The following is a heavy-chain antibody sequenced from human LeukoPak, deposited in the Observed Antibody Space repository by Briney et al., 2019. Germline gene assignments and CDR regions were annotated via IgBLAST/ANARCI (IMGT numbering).Heavy chain of an antibody. V-gene: IGHV3-9*03. Sequence: PGGSLRLSCAASGFTFDDYAMHWVRQAPGKGLEWVSSISWNSDSIGYADSVKGRFTISRDNAKNSLYLQMNSLRDEDMALYYCTKGRAFWSLQGAFDTWGQGTMVTVSS. J-gene: IGHJ3*02. CDR1: GFTFDDYA. D-gene: IGHD3-3*01. CDR3: TKGRAFWSLQGAFDT. CDR2: ISWNSDSI.